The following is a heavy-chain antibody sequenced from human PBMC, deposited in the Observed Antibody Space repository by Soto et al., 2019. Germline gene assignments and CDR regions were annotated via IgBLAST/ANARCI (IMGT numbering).Heavy chain of an antibody. CDR2: ISNNGSST. CDR3: ARGPGYYFDY. CDR1: GFTFSSYG. Sequence: PGGSLRLSCAASGFTFSSYGMHWVRQAPGKGLEYVSAISNNGSSTYYANSVKGRFTISRDNSKNTLYLQMGSLRAEDMAVYYCARGPGYYFDYWGQGTLVTVSS. J-gene: IGHJ4*02. V-gene: IGHV3-64*01.